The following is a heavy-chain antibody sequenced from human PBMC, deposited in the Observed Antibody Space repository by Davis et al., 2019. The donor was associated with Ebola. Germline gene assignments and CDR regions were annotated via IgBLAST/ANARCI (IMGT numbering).Heavy chain of an antibody. CDR1: GGSISTYY. CDR2: IDYTGST. Sequence: SETLSLTCTVSGGSISTYYWSWIRQPPGKGLEWIGCIDYTGSTNHNPSLKSRVTISIDTSKNQFSLKLGSVTAADTAVYYCVRGDGRFDYWGQGALVTVSS. D-gene: IGHD5-24*01. V-gene: IGHV4-59*08. CDR3: VRGDGRFDY. J-gene: IGHJ4*02.